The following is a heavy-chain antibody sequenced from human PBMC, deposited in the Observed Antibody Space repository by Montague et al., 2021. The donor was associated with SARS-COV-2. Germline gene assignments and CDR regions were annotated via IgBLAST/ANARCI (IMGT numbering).Heavy chain of an antibody. D-gene: IGHD3-10*01. J-gene: IGHJ4*02. V-gene: IGHV4-59*01. CDR3: ARDVRYYYDQ. Sequence: SETRSLTCSVSGGSMSSYHWDWIRQPPGKGLEWIGYVSYRGSTNYNFSLKSRVTISLDTSKNRFSLTVTSVTAADTAVYYCARDVRYYYDQWGQGILVTVSS. CDR1: GGSMSSYH. CDR2: VSYRGST.